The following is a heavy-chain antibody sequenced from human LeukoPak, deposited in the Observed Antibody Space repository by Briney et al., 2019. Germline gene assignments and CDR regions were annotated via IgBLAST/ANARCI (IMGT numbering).Heavy chain of an antibody. Sequence: GASVKVSCKASGYTFTSYGISWVRQAPGQGLEWMGWISAYNGNTNYAQKLQGRVTMTTDTSTSTAYMELRSLRSDDTAVYYCARVGYCSSTSCYSGHNWFDPWGQGTLVTVSS. V-gene: IGHV1-18*01. J-gene: IGHJ5*02. CDR2: ISAYNGNT. CDR3: ARVGYCSSTSCYSGHNWFDP. D-gene: IGHD2-2*02. CDR1: GYTFTSYG.